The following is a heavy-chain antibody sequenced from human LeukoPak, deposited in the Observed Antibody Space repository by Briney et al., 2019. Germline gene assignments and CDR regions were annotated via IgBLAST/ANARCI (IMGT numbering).Heavy chain of an antibody. D-gene: IGHD3-16*01. CDR3: ARSNGGGFDP. Sequence: SETLSLTCTVSGGSISSYYWSWIRQPPGKGLEWIGYIYYSGSTNYNPSLKSRVTISVDTTKNQFSPKLSSVTAADTAVYYCARSNGGGFDPWGQGTLVTVSS. J-gene: IGHJ5*02. V-gene: IGHV4-59*08. CDR2: IYYSGST. CDR1: GGSISSYY.